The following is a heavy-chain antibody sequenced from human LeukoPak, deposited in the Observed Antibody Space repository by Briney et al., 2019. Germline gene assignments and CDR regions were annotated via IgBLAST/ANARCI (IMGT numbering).Heavy chain of an antibody. CDR2: IHYSVIT. Sequence: SETLSLTCTVSGGSISSYHWSWIRQPPGKGLEWIGYIHYSVITNYNPSLKSRVTISVDTSTTQFFLKLNSVTAADTAVYYCARLIAVTGTVDYFASRGQGTLVTVSS. J-gene: IGHJ4*02. D-gene: IGHD6-19*01. V-gene: IGHV4-59*08. CDR1: GGSISSYH. CDR3: ARLIAVTGTVDYFAS.